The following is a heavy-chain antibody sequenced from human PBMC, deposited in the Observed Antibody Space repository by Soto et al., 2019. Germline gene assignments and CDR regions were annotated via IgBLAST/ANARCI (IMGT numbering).Heavy chain of an antibody. CDR3: AREGWPLLQTGMDV. D-gene: IGHD2-15*01. V-gene: IGHV3-48*02. Sequence: GGSLRLSCAASGFTFRSYSMNWVRQAPGKGLEWVSYISSSNRTINYADSVKGRFIISRDSAKNSLYLQMHSLRDEDTAVYYCAREGWPLLQTGMDVWGQGTTVTVSS. J-gene: IGHJ6*02. CDR1: GFTFRSYS. CDR2: ISSSNRTI.